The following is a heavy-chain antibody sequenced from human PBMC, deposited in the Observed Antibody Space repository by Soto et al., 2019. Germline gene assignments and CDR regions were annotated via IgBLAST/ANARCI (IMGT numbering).Heavy chain of an antibody. V-gene: IGHV4-59*01. J-gene: IGHJ3*02. CDR3: ARAGPTVTTFYALDI. CDR2: MYNSGST. Sequence: SETLSLTCTVSGGSISSYYWTWIRQPPGKGLEWIGFMYNSGSTHYNPSLKSRVTISLDTSKNQFYLMLRSVTAADTAVYYCARAGPTVTTFYALDIWGQGTMVTVS. CDR1: GGSISSYY. D-gene: IGHD4-17*01.